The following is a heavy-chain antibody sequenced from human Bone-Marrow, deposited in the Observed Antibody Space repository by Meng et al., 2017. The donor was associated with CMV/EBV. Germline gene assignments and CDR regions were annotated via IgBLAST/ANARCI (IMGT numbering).Heavy chain of an antibody. CDR3: ARDRYSSGWPPDY. D-gene: IGHD6-19*01. CDR1: GFTLSAYS. Sequence: GESLKISCAASGFTLSAYSMHWVRQAPGKGLEWVTVISIDGGTKYYADSVKGRFTISSDNSKNTLYLQMNNLRAEDTAVYYCARDRYSSGWPPDYWGQGTLVTVSS. V-gene: IGHV3-30*14. J-gene: IGHJ4*02. CDR2: ISIDGGTK.